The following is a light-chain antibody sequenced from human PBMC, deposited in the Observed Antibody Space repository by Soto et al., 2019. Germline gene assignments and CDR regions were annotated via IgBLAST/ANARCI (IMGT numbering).Light chain of an antibody. V-gene: IGKV4-1*01. CDR1: QSVSTNNMHY. Sequence: DIVMTQSPDSLAVSLGERATINCKSSQSVSTNNMHYLTWYQLKPGQPPRLLIFWASTRDSGVPDRFTGSGSGKDFSLTISSRQAEDVAVYYCQQYYSPPVTFGGGTKVEIK. CDR3: QQYYSPPVT. CDR2: WAS. J-gene: IGKJ4*01.